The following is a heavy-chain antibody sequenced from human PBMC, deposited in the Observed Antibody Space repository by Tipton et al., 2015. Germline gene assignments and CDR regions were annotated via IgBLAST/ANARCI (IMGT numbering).Heavy chain of an antibody. J-gene: IGHJ5*02. D-gene: IGHD1-1*01. V-gene: IGHV4-30-4*01. CDR2: IYYSGST. CDR3: ARFAARYRHWFDP. CDR1: GGSISSGDYY. Sequence: TLSLTCTVSGGSISSGDYYWSWIRQPPGKGLEWIGYIYYSGSTYYNPSLRSRLNISVDTSKNQFSLKLSSVTAADTAVYYCARFAARYRHWFDPWGQGTLVTVSS.